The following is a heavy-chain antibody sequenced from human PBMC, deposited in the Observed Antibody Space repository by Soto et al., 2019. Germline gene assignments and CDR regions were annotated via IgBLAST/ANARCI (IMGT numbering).Heavy chain of an antibody. Sequence: PSETLSLTGTVSGGSISRGDDYWSWIREPPGKGLEWMGYIYYSGSTYYNPSLKSRVTISVDTSKNQFSLQLSYVTAEDTAVYYCARVVHHGYYSMDAWGRATTVTVS. CDR2: IYYSGST. CDR3: ARVVHHGYYSMDA. V-gene: IGHV4-30-4*01. J-gene: IGHJ6*02. D-gene: IGHD1-1*01. CDR1: GGSISRGDDY.